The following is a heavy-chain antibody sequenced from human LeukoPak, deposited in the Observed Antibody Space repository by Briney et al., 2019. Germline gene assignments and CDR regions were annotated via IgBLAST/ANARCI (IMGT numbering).Heavy chain of an antibody. CDR2: TSGSGGST. J-gene: IGHJ4*02. V-gene: IGHV3-23*01. D-gene: IGHD6-19*01. CDR1: GFTFSNYA. Sequence: PGGSLRLSCAASGFTFSNYAMSWVRQAPGKGLEWVSGTSGSGGSTYYADSVKGRFTISRDNSKNTLYLQMNSLRAEDMAVHYCTKMGLKQWPYNYFDYWGQGTLVTVSS. CDR3: TKMGLKQWPYNYFDY.